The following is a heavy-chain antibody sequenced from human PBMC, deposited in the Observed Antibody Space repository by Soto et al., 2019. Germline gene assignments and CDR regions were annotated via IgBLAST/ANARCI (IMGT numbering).Heavy chain of an antibody. Sequence: GGSLRLSCAASGFTFSYYTMSWVRQAPGKGLEWVSGISGSGDTIYYADSVRCRFTVSRDNSKNMMYLQMNSLRAEDTAVYYCARPSGGPYQYDVDVWGQGTTVTVSS. CDR2: ISGSGDTI. CDR3: ARPSGGPYQYDVDV. CDR1: GFTFSYYT. J-gene: IGHJ6*02. D-gene: IGHD2-2*01. V-gene: IGHV3-23*01.